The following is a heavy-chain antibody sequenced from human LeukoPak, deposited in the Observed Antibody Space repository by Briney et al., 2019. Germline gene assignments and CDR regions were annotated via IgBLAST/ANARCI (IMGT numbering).Heavy chain of an antibody. V-gene: IGHV1-2*02. CDR1: GYTFTGYY. Sequence: ASVKVSCKASGYTFTGYYIHWVRQAPGQRLEWMGWINPNSGGTNYAQKFQRRVTMTRDTSISAAYMELSRLRSDDTAVYYCAREVGVSGYSGYDPVDYWGQGTLVTVSS. CDR2: INPNSGGT. CDR3: AREVGVSGYSGYDPVDY. D-gene: IGHD5-12*01. J-gene: IGHJ4*02.